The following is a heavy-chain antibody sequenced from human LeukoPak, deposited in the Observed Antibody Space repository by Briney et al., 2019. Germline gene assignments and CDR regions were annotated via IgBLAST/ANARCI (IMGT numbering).Heavy chain of an antibody. V-gene: IGHV1-8*01. CDR1: GYTFTSYG. Sequence: ASVKVSCKASGYTFTSYGINWVRQATGQGLEWMGWMNPNSGNTGYAQKFQGRVTMARNTSISTAYMELSSLRSEDTAVYYCARATAVAGFDYWGQGTLVTVSS. J-gene: IGHJ4*02. CDR2: MNPNSGNT. D-gene: IGHD6-19*01. CDR3: ARATAVAGFDY.